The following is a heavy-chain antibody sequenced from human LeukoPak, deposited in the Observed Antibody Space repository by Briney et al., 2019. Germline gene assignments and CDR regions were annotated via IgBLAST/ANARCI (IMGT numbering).Heavy chain of an antibody. Sequence: SETLSLTCTVSGGSINSYYWTWVRQPPGKGLEWIGYIYYSGSTNYNPSLESRVTISVDRSKNQLSLKVKSVSPTDTAVYYCARRDPINYYFDFWGQGTVVSVSS. CDR2: IYYSGST. J-gene: IGHJ4*02. D-gene: IGHD5-24*01. CDR1: GGSINSYY. V-gene: IGHV4-59*08. CDR3: ARRDPINYYFDF.